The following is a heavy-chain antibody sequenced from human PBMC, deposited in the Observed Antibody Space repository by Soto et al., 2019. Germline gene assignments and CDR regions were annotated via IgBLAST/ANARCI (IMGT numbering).Heavy chain of an antibody. V-gene: IGHV3-48*02. J-gene: IGHJ6*02. CDR3: ARGEGSLGPAPPLYYYYYYGMDV. CDR2: ISSSSSTI. CDR1: GFTFSSYS. Sequence: PVGSLRLSCAASGFTFSSYSMNWVRQAPGKGLEWVSYISSSSSTIYYADSVKGRFTISRDNAKNSLYLQMNSLRDEDTAVYYCARGEGSLGPAPPLYYYYYYGMDVWGQGTTVTVSS.